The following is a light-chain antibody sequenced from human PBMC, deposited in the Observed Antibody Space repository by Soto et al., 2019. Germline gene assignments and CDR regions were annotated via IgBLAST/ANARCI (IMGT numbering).Light chain of an antibody. Sequence: EIVLTQSPGTLSLSPGERATLSCRASQSVGGSYLAWFQQKPGQAPRLLIYVASTRATGVPDRFSGSGSATDFSLTINRLEPEDVAVYYCQHYGSSPWTFGQGTKVDIK. CDR3: QHYGSSPWT. V-gene: IGKV3-20*01. CDR2: VAS. CDR1: QSVGGSY. J-gene: IGKJ1*01.